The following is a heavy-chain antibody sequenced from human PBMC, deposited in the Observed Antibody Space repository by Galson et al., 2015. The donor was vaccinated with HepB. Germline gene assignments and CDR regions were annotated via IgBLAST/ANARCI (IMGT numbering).Heavy chain of an antibody. CDR2: ITPILDIT. Sequence: SVKVSCKASGDNFSSYAISWVRQAPGQGPEWMGRITPILDITNYAQKFQGRVTITADKSTSTAYMELISMTSEDTAVYYCARGGSACYDISNGWFDSWGQGTLVTVSS. V-gene: IGHV1-69*04. CDR3: ARGGSACYDISNGWFDS. D-gene: IGHD3-9*01. CDR1: GDNFSSYA. J-gene: IGHJ5*01.